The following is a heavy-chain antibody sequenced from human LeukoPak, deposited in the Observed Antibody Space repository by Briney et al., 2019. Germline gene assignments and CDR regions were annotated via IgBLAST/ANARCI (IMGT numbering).Heavy chain of an antibody. CDR3: ARDSFISSGWSTAAYYYYYMDV. J-gene: IGHJ6*03. V-gene: IGHV4-30-2*01. D-gene: IGHD6-19*01. Sequence: TLSLTCTVSGGSISSGGYYWSWIRQPPGKGLEWIGYIYHSGSTYYNPSLKSRVTISVDRSKNQFSLKLSSVTAADTAVYYCARDSFISSGWSTAAYYYYYMDVWGKGTTVTVSS. CDR1: GGSISSGGYY. CDR2: IYHSGST.